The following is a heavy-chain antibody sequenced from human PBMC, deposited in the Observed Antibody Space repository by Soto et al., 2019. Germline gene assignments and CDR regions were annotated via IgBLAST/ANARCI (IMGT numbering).Heavy chain of an antibody. D-gene: IGHD6-19*01. V-gene: IGHV3-74*01. CDR2: INSDGSST. CDR1: GFTFSSYW. J-gene: IGHJ4*02. CDR3: ARARIAVAGFDY. Sequence: PGGSLRLSCAASGFTFSSYWMHWVRQAPGKGLVWVSRINSDGSSTTYADSVKGRFTISRDNAKNTLYLQMNSLRAEDTAVFYCARARIAVAGFDYWGQGTLVTV.